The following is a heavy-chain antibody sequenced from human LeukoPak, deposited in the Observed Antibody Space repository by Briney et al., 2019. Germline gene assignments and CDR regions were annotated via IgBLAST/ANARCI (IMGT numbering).Heavy chain of an antibody. CDR1: EFTFSGYA. CDR3: AKGVRLWFAFYFDY. J-gene: IGHJ4*02. D-gene: IGHD3-10*01. V-gene: IGHV3-23*01. Sequence: PGGSLRLSCETSEFTFSGYAMNWVRQAPGKGLEWVSAISGNGYNTYYADSVKGRFTVSRESSSNTLSLQMDSLRAEDTAVYYCAKGVRLWFAFYFDYWGQGTLVTVSS. CDR2: ISGNGYNT.